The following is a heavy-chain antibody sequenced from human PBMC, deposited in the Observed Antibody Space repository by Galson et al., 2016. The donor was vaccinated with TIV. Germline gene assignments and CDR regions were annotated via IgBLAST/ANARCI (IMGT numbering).Heavy chain of an antibody. V-gene: IGHV6-1*01. CDR2: TYYRSRWYY. CDR1: GDSVSSDSAA. Sequence: CAISGDSVSSDSAAWSWVRQSPSRGLEWLGRTYYRSRWYYDYKVSVKSRITINPDTSKNQFSLQLNYVTPEDTAVYYCTRAAGKNGASCYATCETFDIWGQGTMVTVSS. D-gene: IGHD2-2*01. CDR3: TRAAGKNGASCYATCETFDI. J-gene: IGHJ3*02.